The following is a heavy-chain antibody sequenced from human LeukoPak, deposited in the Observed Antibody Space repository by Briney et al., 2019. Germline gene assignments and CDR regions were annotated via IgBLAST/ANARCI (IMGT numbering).Heavy chain of an antibody. V-gene: IGHV3-53*01. Sequence: PGGSLRLSCVASGFDVNDNFMIWVRQAPGQGLEWISIIYASGGAYYSESVKGRFSAFRDTSKNTIFLQMNNLGADDTAMYYCVRRHDYWGQGTLVTVSS. CDR1: GFDVNDNF. CDR2: IYASGGA. CDR3: VRRHDY. J-gene: IGHJ4*02.